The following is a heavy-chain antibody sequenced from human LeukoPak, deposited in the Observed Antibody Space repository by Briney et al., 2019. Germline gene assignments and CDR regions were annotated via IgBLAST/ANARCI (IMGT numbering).Heavy chain of an antibody. D-gene: IGHD3-3*01. CDR2: ISSSNSYI. V-gene: IGHV3-21*01. J-gene: IGHJ5*02. Sequence: GGSLRLSCAASGFTFSTYSMNWVRQAPGKGLEWVSSISSSNSYIHYLDSVKGRFTTSRDNAKNALYLQMNSLRAEDTAVYYCARGGSSFWSGYEIYNWFDPWGQGTLVTVSS. CDR3: ARGGSSFWSGYEIYNWFDP. CDR1: GFTFSTYS.